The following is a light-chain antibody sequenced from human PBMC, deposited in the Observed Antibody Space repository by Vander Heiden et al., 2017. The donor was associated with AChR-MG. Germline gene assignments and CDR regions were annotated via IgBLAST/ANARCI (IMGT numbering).Light chain of an antibody. V-gene: IGLV1-40*01. CDR3: QSYDNSLSGYV. CDR2: GTS. J-gene: IGLJ1*01. CDR1: SSNIGAGYD. Sequence: QSVLTQSPSVSGAPGQRVTSSCARSSSNIGAGYDVHWYQQLPGTAPKLLIYGTSNRPSGVPDRFSGSKSGTSASLAITGLQAEDEADYYCQSYDNSLSGYVFVTGTKVTVL.